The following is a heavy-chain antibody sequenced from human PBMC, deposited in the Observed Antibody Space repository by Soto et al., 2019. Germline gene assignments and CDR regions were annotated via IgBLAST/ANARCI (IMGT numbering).Heavy chain of an antibody. CDR3: AKTPRGGGYGNSYFDL. D-gene: IGHD5-12*01. CDR2: ISGSGTST. V-gene: IGHV3-23*01. J-gene: IGHJ2*01. Sequence: PGGSLRLSCAASGFTFSSYTMSWVRQAPGKGLEWVSVISGSGTSTNYADSVKGRFTISRDSSKSTLFLQMNRLRVEDTAIYYCAKTPRGGGYGNSYFDLWGRGTLVTVSS. CDR1: GFTFSSYT.